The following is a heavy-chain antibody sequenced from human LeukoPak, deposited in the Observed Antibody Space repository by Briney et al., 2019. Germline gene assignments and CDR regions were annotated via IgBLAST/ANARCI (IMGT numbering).Heavy chain of an antibody. CDR2: ISWNSGSI. CDR1: GFTFDDYA. J-gene: IGHJ4*02. V-gene: IGHV3-9*01. CDR3: ARDLYYYDSSGYFY. D-gene: IGHD3-22*01. Sequence: GGSLRLSCAASGFTFDDYAMHWVRQAPGKGLEWVSGISWNSGSIGYADSVKGRFTISRDNAKNSLYLQMNSLRAEDTALYYCARDLYYYDSSGYFYWGQGTLVTVSS.